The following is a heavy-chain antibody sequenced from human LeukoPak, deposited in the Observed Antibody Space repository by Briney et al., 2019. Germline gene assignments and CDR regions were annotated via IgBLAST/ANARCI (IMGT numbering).Heavy chain of an antibody. CDR1: GGTFSSYA. V-gene: IGHV1-69*13. CDR3: ASSQLITMVRGVTYYYFDY. J-gene: IGHJ4*02. CDR2: IIPIFGTA. Sequence: ASVKVSCKASGGTFSSYAISWVRQAPGQGLEWMGGIIPIFGTANYAQKFQGRVTITADESTSTAYMELSSLRSEDTAVYYCASSQLITMVRGVTYYYFDYWGQGTLVTVPS. D-gene: IGHD3-10*01.